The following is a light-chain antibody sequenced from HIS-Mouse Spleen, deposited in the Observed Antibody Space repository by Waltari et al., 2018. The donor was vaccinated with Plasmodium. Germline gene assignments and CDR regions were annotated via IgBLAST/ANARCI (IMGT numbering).Light chain of an antibody. Sequence: QSVLTQPPSVSAAPGQKVTISCSGSSSNIGNNYVSWYQQLPGTAPKLLIYANNKRPSWIPDRFSGSKSGTSATLGITGLQTGDEADYYCGTWDSSLSAGVVFGGGTKLTVL. CDR1: SSNIGNNY. V-gene: IGLV1-51*01. CDR2: ANN. CDR3: GTWDSSLSAGVV. J-gene: IGLJ2*01.